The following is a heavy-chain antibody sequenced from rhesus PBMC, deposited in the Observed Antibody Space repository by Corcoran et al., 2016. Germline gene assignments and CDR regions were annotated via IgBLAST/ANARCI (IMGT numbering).Heavy chain of an antibody. V-gene: IGHV4-93*01. CDR3: ARRFGTSFDY. CDR1: GDPIRSPYW. CDR2: IFGSTGSS. D-gene: IGHD4-29*01. Sequence: HVPLRESGPAVVKPSDTLSLTCAVSGDPIRSPYWLRWFPQSQRTGLEWICNIFGSTGSSEYSPSLESRVTISKDTSNNRFSLNLIAVTAADNAIYYCARRFGTSFDYWGQGVLVTVSS. J-gene: IGHJ4*01.